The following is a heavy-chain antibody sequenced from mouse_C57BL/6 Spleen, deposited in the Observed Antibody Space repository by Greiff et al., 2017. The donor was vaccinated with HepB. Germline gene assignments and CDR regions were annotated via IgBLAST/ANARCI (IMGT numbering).Heavy chain of an antibody. CDR3: TGAGKGYFDV. Sequence: EVMLVESGGGLVQPGGSMKLSCVASGFTFSNYWMNWVRQSPEKGLEWVAQIRLKSDNYATHYAESVKGRFTISRDDSKSSVYLQMNNLRAEDTGIYYCTGAGKGYFDVWGTGTTVTVSS. V-gene: IGHV6-3*01. J-gene: IGHJ1*03. CDR2: IRLKSDNYAT. CDR1: GFTFSNYW.